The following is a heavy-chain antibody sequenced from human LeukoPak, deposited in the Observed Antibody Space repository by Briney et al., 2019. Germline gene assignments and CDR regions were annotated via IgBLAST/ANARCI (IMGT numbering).Heavy chain of an antibody. D-gene: IGHD3-9*01. CDR2: ISGSGGST. CDR1: GFTFSSYA. V-gene: IGHV3-23*01. Sequence: GGSLRLSCAASGFTFSSYAMSWVRQAPGKGLEWVSAISGSGGSTYYADSVKGRFTISRDNSKNTLYLQMNSLRAEDTAVYYCAKDGHDILTGYYMFAFDIWGQGTMVTVSS. CDR3: AKDGHDILTGYYMFAFDI. J-gene: IGHJ3*02.